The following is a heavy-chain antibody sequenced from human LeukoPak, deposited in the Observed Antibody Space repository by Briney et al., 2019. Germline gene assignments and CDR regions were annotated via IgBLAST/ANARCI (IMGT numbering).Heavy chain of an antibody. Sequence: ASVKVSCQVSGYTLTELSMHWVRQAPGKGLEWMGGFDPEDGETIYAQKFQGRVTMTEDTSTDTAYMELSSLRSEDTAVYYCLGAPANTYYFDYWGQGTLVTVSS. J-gene: IGHJ4*02. V-gene: IGHV1-24*01. CDR1: GYTLTELS. CDR3: LGAPANTYYFDY. D-gene: IGHD3-10*01. CDR2: FDPEDGET.